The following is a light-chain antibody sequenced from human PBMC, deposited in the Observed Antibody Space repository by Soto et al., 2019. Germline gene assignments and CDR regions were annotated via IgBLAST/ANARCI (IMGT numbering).Light chain of an antibody. CDR1: SSNIGAGYD. CDR2: GNT. J-gene: IGLJ1*01. CDR3: QSFDSSLSGSV. Sequence: QSVLTQPPSVSGAPGQRVTISCTGSSSNIGAGYDVHWYQQLPGTAPKVLIYGNTNRPSGVPDRFSGSQSGTSASLAITGLQAEDEADYYCQSFDSSLSGSVFGNGTKVTVL. V-gene: IGLV1-40*01.